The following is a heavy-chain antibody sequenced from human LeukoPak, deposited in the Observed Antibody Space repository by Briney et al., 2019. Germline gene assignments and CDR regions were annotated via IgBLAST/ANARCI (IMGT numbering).Heavy chain of an antibody. V-gene: IGHV1-24*01. CDR1: GYTLTELS. Sequence: RASVKVSCKVSGYTLTELSMHWVRQAPGKGLEWMGGFDPEDSETIYAQKFQGRVTMTEDTSTDTAYMELSSLRSEDTAVYYCATPIGGWEWTWGQGTLVTVSS. D-gene: IGHD1-26*01. J-gene: IGHJ5*02. CDR3: ATPIGGWEWT. CDR2: FDPEDSET.